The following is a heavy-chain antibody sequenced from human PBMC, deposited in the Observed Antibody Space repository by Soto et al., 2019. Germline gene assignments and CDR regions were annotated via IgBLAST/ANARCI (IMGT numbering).Heavy chain of an antibody. J-gene: IGHJ4*02. CDR3: ARVRVIRGVIPSHFGI. Sequence: ASVKVSCKASGGTFNSYGISWVRQAPGQGLDWMGVIIPLYGTVNYAQKFQGRVSITADKSTSTAYMDLNSLRSDDTAVYYCARVRVIRGVIPSHFGIWGQGTLVTVSS. CDR1: GGTFNSYG. V-gene: IGHV1-69*06. CDR2: IIPLYGTV. D-gene: IGHD3-10*01.